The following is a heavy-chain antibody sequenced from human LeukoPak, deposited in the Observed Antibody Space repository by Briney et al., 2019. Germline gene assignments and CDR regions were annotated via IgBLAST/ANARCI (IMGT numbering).Heavy chain of an antibody. CDR1: GFTFSSYS. J-gene: IGHJ6*03. CDR3: ARSVEGYCSGGSCYSYYYYVDV. CDR2: ISSSSSTI. V-gene: IGHV3-48*01. D-gene: IGHD2-15*01. Sequence: GGSLRLSCAASGFTFSSYSMNWVRQAPGKGLEWVSYISSSSSTIYYADSVKGRFTISRDNAKNSLYLQMNSLRAEDTAVYYCARSVEGYCSGGSCYSYYYYVDVWGKGTTVTVSS.